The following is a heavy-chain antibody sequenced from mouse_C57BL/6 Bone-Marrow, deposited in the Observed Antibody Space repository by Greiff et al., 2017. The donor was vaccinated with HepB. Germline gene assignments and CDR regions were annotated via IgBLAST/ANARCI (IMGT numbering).Heavy chain of an antibody. CDR2: ISSGSSTI. D-gene: IGHD1-1*01. V-gene: IGHV5-17*01. CDR3: ARYGLDY. J-gene: IGHJ2*01. Sequence: EVKLVESGGGLVKPGGSLKLSCAASGFTFSDYGMHWVRQAPEKGLEWVAYISSGSSTIYYADTVQGRFTISRDNAKNTLFLQMTSLRSEDTAMYYCARYGLDYWGQGTTLTVSS. CDR1: GFTFSDYG.